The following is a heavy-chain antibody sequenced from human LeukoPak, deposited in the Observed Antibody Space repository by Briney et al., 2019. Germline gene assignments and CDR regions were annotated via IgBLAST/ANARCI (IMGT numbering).Heavy chain of an antibody. D-gene: IGHD5-12*01. CDR3: ARGVVATIYDYYYYYMDV. V-gene: IGHV4-4*07. Sequence: SETLSLTCTVSGGSISSYYWSWIRQPAGKGLEWIGRIYTSGSTNYNPSLKSRVTMSVDTSKNQFSLKLSSVTAADTAVYYCARGVVATIYDYYYYYMDVWGKGTTVTISS. CDR1: GGSISSYY. CDR2: IYTSGST. J-gene: IGHJ6*03.